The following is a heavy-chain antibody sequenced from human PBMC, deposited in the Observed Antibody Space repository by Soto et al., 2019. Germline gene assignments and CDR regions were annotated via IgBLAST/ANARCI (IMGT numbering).Heavy chain of an antibody. V-gene: IGHV4-34*01. J-gene: IGHJ4*02. Sequence: PSETLSLTCAVHGGSVSGYYWTWIRQPPGKGLEWIGEIHPSGVNNYNASLSSRVAMSLDSSKNQFSLTLTSIIVADTAVYYCARGQDSAKIGYWGPGTLVTVS. D-gene: IGHD5-18*01. CDR1: GGSVSGYY. CDR3: ARGQDSAKIGY. CDR2: IHPSGVN.